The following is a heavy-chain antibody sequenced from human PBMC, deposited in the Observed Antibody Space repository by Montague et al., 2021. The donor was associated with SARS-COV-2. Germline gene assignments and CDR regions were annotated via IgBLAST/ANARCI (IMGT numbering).Heavy chain of an antibody. Sequence: PPLVTPTQTLTLICTFSGFSLSTSGVGVGWIRQPPGKALEWLALXYWXAYNRYSPSLKSRLTITKDTSKNQVVLTMTNMDPVDTATYYCAHRPGIAVAGGAFDIWGQGTMVTVSS. D-gene: IGHD6-19*01. CDR1: GFSLSTSGVG. CDR2: XYWXAYN. CDR3: AHRPGIAVAGGAFDI. J-gene: IGHJ3*02. V-gene: IGHV2-5*01.